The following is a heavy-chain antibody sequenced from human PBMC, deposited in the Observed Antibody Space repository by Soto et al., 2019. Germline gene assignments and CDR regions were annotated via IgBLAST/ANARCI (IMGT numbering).Heavy chain of an antibody. Sequence: EVQLLESGGGLVQPGGSLRLSCAASGFTFSSYAMSWVRQAPGKGLEWVAAISGSGGSTYYADSVKGRFTISRDNSKNTLYLQMNSLRAEDTAVYYCANLVGAKYYFDYWGQGTLVTVSS. CDR2: ISGSGGST. V-gene: IGHV3-23*01. CDR1: GFTFSSYA. J-gene: IGHJ4*02. CDR3: ANLVGAKYYFDY. D-gene: IGHD1-26*01.